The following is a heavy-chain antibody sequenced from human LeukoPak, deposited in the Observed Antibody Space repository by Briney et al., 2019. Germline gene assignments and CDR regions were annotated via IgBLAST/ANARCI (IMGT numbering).Heavy chain of an antibody. CDR3: AISIAVAGNPFDY. CDR2: IYYSGTT. D-gene: IGHD6-19*01. J-gene: IGHJ4*02. Sequence: KASETLSLTCTVSGGSISSYYWSWIRQPPGKGLEWIGYIYYSGTTNYNPSLKSRVTISVDTSKNQFSLKLSSVTAADTAVYYCAISIAVAGNPFDYWGQGTLVTVSS. V-gene: IGHV4-59*12. CDR1: GGSISSYY.